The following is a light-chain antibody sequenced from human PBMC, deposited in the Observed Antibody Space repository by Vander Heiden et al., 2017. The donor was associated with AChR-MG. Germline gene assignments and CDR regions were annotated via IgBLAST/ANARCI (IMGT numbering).Light chain of an antibody. CDR2: GAS. V-gene: IGKV1-5*03. J-gene: IGKJ2*01. CDR1: QSITRF. CDR3: QQYASFSA. Sequence: DIQMTQSPSTLSASVGDRVTITCRASQSITRFLAWYQQKPGKAPKLLIYGASNLESGVPYRLRGSGSGTEFTLTISSLQPDDFATYYCQQYASFSAFGQGTTLEMK.